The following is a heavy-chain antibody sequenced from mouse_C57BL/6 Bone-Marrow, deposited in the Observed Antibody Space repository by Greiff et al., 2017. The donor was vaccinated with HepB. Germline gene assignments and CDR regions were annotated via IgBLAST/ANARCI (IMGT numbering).Heavy chain of an antibody. CDR3: ARDYYGSSYGYFDD. J-gene: IGHJ2*01. CDR2: INPNNGGT. CDR1: GYTFTDYN. V-gene: IGHV1-22*01. Sequence: EVQLQQSGPELVKPGASVKMSCKASGYTFTDYNMHWVKQSHGKSLEWIGYINPNNGGTSYNPKFKGKATLTVNKSSSTAYMELRSLTSEDSAVYYCARDYYGSSYGYFDDWGKGTTLTVSS. D-gene: IGHD1-1*01.